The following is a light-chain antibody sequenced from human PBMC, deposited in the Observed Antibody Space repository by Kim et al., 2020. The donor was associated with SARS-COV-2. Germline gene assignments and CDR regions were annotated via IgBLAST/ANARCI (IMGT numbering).Light chain of an antibody. CDR3: QSYDNTNQV. CDR1: SGNIASNY. V-gene: IGLV6-57*04. J-gene: IGLJ3*02. Sequence: NFMLTQPHSVSESPGKTVTISCTRSSGNIASNYMQWYQQRPGSAPTIVIYEDTQRPSGVPDRFSGSIDSSSNSASLTISGPKTEDEADYYCQSYDNTNQVFGGGTQLTVL. CDR2: EDT.